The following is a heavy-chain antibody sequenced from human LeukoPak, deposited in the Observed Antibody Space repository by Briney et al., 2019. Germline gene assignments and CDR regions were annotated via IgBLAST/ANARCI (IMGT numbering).Heavy chain of an antibody. Sequence: SETLSLTCTVSGGSISSYFWSWIRQPAGKGLEWIGRIYTSGTTNYNTTLKSRLTMSVDTSKNQFSLKLSSVTAADTAVYYCARLAAAGYYYYGMDVWGQGTTVTVSS. CDR3: ARLAAAGYYYYGMDV. V-gene: IGHV4-4*07. CDR2: IYTSGTT. CDR1: GGSISSYF. J-gene: IGHJ6*02. D-gene: IGHD6-13*01.